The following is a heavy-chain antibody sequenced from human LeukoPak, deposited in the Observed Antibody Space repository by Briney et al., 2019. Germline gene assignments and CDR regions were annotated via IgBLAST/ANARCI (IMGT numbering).Heavy chain of an antibody. D-gene: IGHD4-17*01. V-gene: IGHV3-53*01. CDR1: GFTVSSNY. Sequence: GGSLRLSCAASGFTVSSNYMIWVRQAPGKGLEWVSVIYVGGSTYYADSVKGRFTISRDNSKNTLYLQMNSLRAEDTAVYYCARARDYAFDYWGQGTLVTASS. CDR2: IYVGGST. CDR3: ARARDYAFDY. J-gene: IGHJ4*02.